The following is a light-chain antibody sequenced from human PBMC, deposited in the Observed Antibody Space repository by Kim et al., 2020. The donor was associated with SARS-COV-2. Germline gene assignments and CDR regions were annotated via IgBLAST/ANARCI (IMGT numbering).Light chain of an antibody. CDR3: HQYNDWPPGDT. CDR1: QSISSN. CDR2: DAS. Sequence: VMTQSPATLSVSPGEGVTLSCRASQSISSNLAWYQQKPGQAPRLLIYDASTRATGVPARFSGSGSGTDFTLDISGLQSEDFALYYCHQYNDWPPGDTFGQGTKLEIK. J-gene: IGKJ2*01. V-gene: IGKV3-15*01.